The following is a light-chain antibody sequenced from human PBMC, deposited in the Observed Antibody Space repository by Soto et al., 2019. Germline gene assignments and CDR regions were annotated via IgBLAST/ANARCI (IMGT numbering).Light chain of an antibody. CDR1: QSISTY. Sequence: DIQMTQSPSSLSASVGDRVTITCRASQSISTYLHWYQQKAGKAPKLLISAASNLQSGVPSRFSASGTGTNFTLTLNSLQPEDFATYYCQQGYSTPLTVGQGTKVEIK. CDR3: QQGYSTPLT. J-gene: IGKJ1*01. CDR2: AAS. V-gene: IGKV1-39*01.